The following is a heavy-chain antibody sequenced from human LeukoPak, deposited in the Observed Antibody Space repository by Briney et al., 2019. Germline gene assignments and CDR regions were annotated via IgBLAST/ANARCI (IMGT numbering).Heavy chain of an antibody. CDR2: IYYSGST. Sequence: PSETLSLTCTVSGGSISSSSYYWGWIRQPPGKGLEWIGSIYYSGSTYYNPSLKSRVTISVDTSKNQFSLKLSSVTAADTAVYYCARVLSSGYYFLGGSGFDYWGQGTLVTVSS. D-gene: IGHD3-22*01. CDR3: ARVLSSGYYFLGGSGFDY. CDR1: GGSISSSSYY. J-gene: IGHJ4*02. V-gene: IGHV4-39*07.